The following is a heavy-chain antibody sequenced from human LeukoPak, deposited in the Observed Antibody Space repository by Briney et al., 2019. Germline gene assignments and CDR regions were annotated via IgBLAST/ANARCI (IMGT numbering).Heavy chain of an antibody. D-gene: IGHD3-3*01. Sequence: SETLSLTCAVYGGSFSGYYWSWIRQPPGKGLECIGEINHSGSTNYNPSLKSRVTISVVTSKNQFSLKLSSVTAADTAVYYCARKAIFAVVVGPRFDPWGPGTLVTVSS. J-gene: IGHJ5*02. V-gene: IGHV4-34*01. CDR2: INHSGST. CDR3: ARKAIFAVVVGPRFDP. CDR1: GGSFSGYY.